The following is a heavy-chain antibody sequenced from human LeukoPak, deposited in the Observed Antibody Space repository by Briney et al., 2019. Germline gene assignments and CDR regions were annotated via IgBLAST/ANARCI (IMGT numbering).Heavy chain of an antibody. D-gene: IGHD6-13*01. CDR3: ARWGGIAAAGGGF. V-gene: IGHV3-7*01. J-gene: IGHJ4*02. Sequence: GGSLRPSCTASGFTFSGYWMSWVRQAPGKGLEWVANIKQDGSEKYYVDSVKGRFTISRDNAKNSLYLQMNSLRVEDSAVYYCARWGGIAAAGGGFWGQGTLVTVSS. CDR2: IKQDGSEK. CDR1: GFTFSGYW.